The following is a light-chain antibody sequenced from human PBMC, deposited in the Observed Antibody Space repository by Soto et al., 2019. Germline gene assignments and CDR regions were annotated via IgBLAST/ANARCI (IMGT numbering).Light chain of an antibody. CDR2: DAS. CDR3: QQYNSYGT. Sequence: DIQMTQYPSTLYASVGDRVTITCRASQSIGSSLAWYQQKPGKGPKLLIYDASTLESGVPSRFSGSGFGTEFALTISSLQPDDFATFYCQQYNSYGTFGQGTKLEIK. V-gene: IGKV1-5*01. J-gene: IGKJ2*01. CDR1: QSIGSS.